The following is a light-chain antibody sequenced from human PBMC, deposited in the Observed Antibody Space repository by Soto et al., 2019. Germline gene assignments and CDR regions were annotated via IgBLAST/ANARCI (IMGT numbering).Light chain of an antibody. Sequence: QSVLTQPPSVSAAPGQKVTISCSGSNSNIGNNYVSWYQQLPGTAPKLLIYDNNKRPSGIPDRFSGSRSGTSATLGITGLQTGDEADYYCQSYDSSLSGYVFGTGTKLTVL. V-gene: IGLV1-51*01. CDR2: DNN. CDR3: QSYDSSLSGYV. CDR1: NSNIGNNY. J-gene: IGLJ1*01.